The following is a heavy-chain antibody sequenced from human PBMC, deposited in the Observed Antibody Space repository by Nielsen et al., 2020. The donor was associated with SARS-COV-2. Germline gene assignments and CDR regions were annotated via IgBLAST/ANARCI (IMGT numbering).Heavy chain of an antibody. J-gene: IGHJ6*02. CDR1: GFTFSSYS. V-gene: IGHV3-21*04. Sequence: GESLKISCAASGFTFSSYSMNWVRQAPGKGLEWVSSISYSSTYKYYADSVRGRFTISRDNAKNSLYLQMNSLRAEDTALYYCASGTYGSGSYGGYYGMDVWGQGTTVTVSS. CDR3: ASGTYGSGSYGGYYGMDV. D-gene: IGHD3-10*01. CDR2: ISYSSTYK.